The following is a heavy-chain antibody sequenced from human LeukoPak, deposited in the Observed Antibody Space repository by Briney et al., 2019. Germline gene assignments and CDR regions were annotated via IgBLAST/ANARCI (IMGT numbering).Heavy chain of an antibody. V-gene: IGHV3-74*01. CDR1: GFTFSNYW. D-gene: IGHD2-2*01. CDR3: ARDLRYCSSTSCYDPNFDY. CDR2: INTDGSST. J-gene: IGHJ4*02. Sequence: GRSLRFSCAASGFTFSNYWMRWVRQAPGKWLVWVSRINTDGSSTSYADSVKGRFTISRDNAKNTLYLQMNSLRAEDTAVYYCARDLRYCSSTSCYDPNFDYWGQGTLVTVSS.